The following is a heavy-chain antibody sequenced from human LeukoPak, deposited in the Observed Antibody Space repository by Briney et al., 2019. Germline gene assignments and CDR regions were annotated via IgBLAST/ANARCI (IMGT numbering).Heavy chain of an antibody. Sequence: ASVKVSCKASGYTFTSYGISWVRQAPGQGLEWMGWISAYNGNTNYAQKLQGRVTMTTDTSTSTAYMELRSLRSDDTAVYYCAREENKDYYGSGSGNYYYYYMDVWGKGTTVTVSS. CDR1: GYTFTSYG. V-gene: IGHV1-18*01. D-gene: IGHD3-10*01. CDR3: AREENKDYYGSGSGNYYYYYMDV. CDR2: ISAYNGNT. J-gene: IGHJ6*03.